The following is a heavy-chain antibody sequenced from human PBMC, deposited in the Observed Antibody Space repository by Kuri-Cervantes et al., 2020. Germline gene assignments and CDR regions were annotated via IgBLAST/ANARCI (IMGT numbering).Heavy chain of an antibody. CDR3: ASSGYDFTKKENDAFDI. CDR2: INSDGSST. V-gene: IGHV3-74*01. J-gene: IGHJ3*02. D-gene: IGHD5-12*01. CDR1: GFTFSSYW. Sequence: GGSLRLSCAASGFTFSSYWMHWVRQAPGKGLVWVSRINSDGSSTSYADSVKGRFTISRDNAKNSLYPQMNSLRAEDTALYYCASSGYDFTKKENDAFDIWGQGTMVTVSS.